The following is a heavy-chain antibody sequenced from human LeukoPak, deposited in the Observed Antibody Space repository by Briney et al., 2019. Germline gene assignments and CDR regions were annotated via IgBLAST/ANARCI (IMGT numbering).Heavy chain of an antibody. J-gene: IGHJ1*01. V-gene: IGHV1-46*01. CDR1: GYTFTSYY. CDR2: INPSGGST. Sequence: ASVKVSCKASGYTFTSYYVHWVRQAPGQGLDWMGIINPSGGSTIYAQKFQGRVTMTRDTSTSTVSMELNSLRSEDTAVYYCARGEKWELQEYFQHWGQGTLVTVSS. D-gene: IGHD1-26*01. CDR3: ARGEKWELQEYFQH.